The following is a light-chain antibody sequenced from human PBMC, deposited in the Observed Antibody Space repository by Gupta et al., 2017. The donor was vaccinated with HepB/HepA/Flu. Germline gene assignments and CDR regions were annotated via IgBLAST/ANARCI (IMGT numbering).Light chain of an antibody. CDR2: KDN. V-gene: IGLV1-47*01. CDR1: SSNIGSNY. Sequence: QSVLTQPPSASGTPGQRVAISCSGSSSNIGSNYVYWYQQLPGTAPKLLIYKDNQRPSGVPDRFSASKSGTSATLAISGPRAEEEADYYCVAWDDSLSGYVFGPGTRVTVL. CDR3: VAWDDSLSGYV. J-gene: IGLJ1*01.